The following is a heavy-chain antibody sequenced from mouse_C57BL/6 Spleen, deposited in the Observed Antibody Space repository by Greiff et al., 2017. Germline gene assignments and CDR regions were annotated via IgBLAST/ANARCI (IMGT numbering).Heavy chain of an antibody. J-gene: IGHJ4*01. CDR2: ISSGSSTI. CDR1: GFTFSDYG. D-gene: IGHD1-1*01. CDR3: ARNSRTYYYAMDY. Sequence: EVHLVESGGGLVKPGGSLKLSCAASGFTFSDYGMHWVRQAPEKGLEWVAYISSGSSTIYYADTVKGRFTISRDNAKNTLFLQMTSLRSEDTAMYYCARNSRTYYYAMDYWGQGTSVTVSS. V-gene: IGHV5-17*01.